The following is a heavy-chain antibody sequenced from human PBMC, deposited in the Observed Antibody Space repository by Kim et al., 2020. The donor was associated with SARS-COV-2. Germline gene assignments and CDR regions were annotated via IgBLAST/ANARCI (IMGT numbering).Heavy chain of an antibody. Sequence: DSVKGRLTIPRDNAKNSLYLQMNSLRAEDTAVYYCARGTNYYDRSGYPDYWGQGTLITVSS. V-gene: IGHV3-21*01. CDR3: ARGTNYYDRSGYPDY. J-gene: IGHJ4*02. D-gene: IGHD3-22*01.